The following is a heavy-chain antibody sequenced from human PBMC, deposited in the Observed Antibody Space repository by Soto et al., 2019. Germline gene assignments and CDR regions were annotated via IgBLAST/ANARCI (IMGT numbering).Heavy chain of an antibody. D-gene: IGHD3-10*01. Sequence: SETLSLTCTVSGGSISSGGYYWSWIRQHPGKGLEWIGYIYYSGSTYYNPSLKSRVTISVDTSKNQFSLKLSSVTAADTAVYYCAREGEYVRFGELYHWFDPWGQGTLVTVSS. CDR2: IYYSGST. J-gene: IGHJ5*02. CDR3: AREGEYVRFGELYHWFDP. V-gene: IGHV4-31*03. CDR1: GGSISSGGYY.